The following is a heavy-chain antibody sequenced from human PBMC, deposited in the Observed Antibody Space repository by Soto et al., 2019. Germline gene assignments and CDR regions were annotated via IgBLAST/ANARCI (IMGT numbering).Heavy chain of an antibody. CDR1: GFTFSSYA. V-gene: IGHV3-23*01. CDR3: AKDRGSGWGIDY. CDR2: ISSSGGST. J-gene: IGHJ4*02. Sequence: EVQLLESGGGLVQPGGSPRLSCAASGFTFSSYAMSWVRQAPGKGLEWVSTISSSGGSTYYADSVKGPFTISRDNSKNTLYLQMNSLRAEDTAVYYCAKDRGSGWGIDYWGQGTLVTVSS. D-gene: IGHD3-10*01.